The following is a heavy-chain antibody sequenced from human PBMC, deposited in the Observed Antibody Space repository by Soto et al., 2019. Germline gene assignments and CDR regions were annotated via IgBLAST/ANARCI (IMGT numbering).Heavy chain of an antibody. Sequence: QVQLVESGGGVVQPGRSLRLSCAASGFTFSSYGMHWVGQAPGKGLGWVAVIWYDGSNKYYADSVKGRFTISRDNSKNTLYLQMNSLRAEDTAVYYCAREGIRFLEWPEHNDYWGQGTLVTVSS. CDR1: GFTFSSYG. V-gene: IGHV3-33*01. J-gene: IGHJ4*02. CDR2: IWYDGSNK. D-gene: IGHD3-3*01. CDR3: AREGIRFLEWPEHNDY.